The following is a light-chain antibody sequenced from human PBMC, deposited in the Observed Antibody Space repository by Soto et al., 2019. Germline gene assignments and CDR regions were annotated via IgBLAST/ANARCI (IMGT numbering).Light chain of an antibody. CDR1: QTVTDN. V-gene: IGKV3-15*01. CDR3: QQYNDWPLT. Sequence: EIVLTQSPGILSLSPGERATLSCRASQTVTDNYFAWYQQKPGQAPSLLIYGAFTRATGIPARFSGTGSGTEFTLTISSLQSEDFALYYCQQYNDWPLTFGQGTKVDIK. CDR2: GAF. J-gene: IGKJ1*01.